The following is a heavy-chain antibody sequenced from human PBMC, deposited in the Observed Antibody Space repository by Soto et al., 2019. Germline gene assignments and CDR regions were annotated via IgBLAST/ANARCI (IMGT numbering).Heavy chain of an antibody. V-gene: IGHV3-74*01. D-gene: IGHD6-19*01. Sequence: GGSLRLSCAASGFTFSPFWMHWVRQAPGKGLVWVSRINSDGSSTSYADSVKGRFTISRDNAKNTLYLQMNSLRAEDTAVYYCAKGGRQWPVTSDFNYWGQGALVTVSS. CDR1: GFTFSPFW. CDR3: AKGGRQWPVTSDFNY. CDR2: INSDGSST. J-gene: IGHJ4*02.